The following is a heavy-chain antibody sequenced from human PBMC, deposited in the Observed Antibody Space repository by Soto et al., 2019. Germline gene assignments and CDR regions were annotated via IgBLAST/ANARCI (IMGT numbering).Heavy chain of an antibody. V-gene: IGHV4-39*01. CDR3: ASSIAAAGTGWFDP. CDR1: GGSISSSSYY. Sequence: QLQLQESGPGLVKPSETLSLTCTVSGGSISSSSYYWGWIRQPPGKGLECIGSIYYSGSTYYNPSLKCRVTISVDTSKNQFSLKLRSVTAADTAVYYGASSIAAAGTGWFDPWCQGTLVTVSS. CDR2: IYYSGST. J-gene: IGHJ5*02. D-gene: IGHD6-13*01.